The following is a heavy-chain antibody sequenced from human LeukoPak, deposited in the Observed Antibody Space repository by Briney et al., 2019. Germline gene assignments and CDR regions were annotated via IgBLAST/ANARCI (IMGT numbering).Heavy chain of an antibody. Sequence: PSETLSLTCTVSGYSISSGYYWGWIRQPPGKGLEWIGSIYHSGSTYYNPPLKSRVTISVDTSKNQFSLKLSSVTAADTAVYYCXXXXXSSTSCYIXGGXGXXXDPWGQXTLVTVSS. J-gene: IGHJ5*02. CDR2: IYHSGST. CDR3: XXXXXSSTSCYIXGGXGXXXDP. V-gene: IGHV4-38-2*02. CDR1: GYSISSGYY. D-gene: IGHD2-2*02.